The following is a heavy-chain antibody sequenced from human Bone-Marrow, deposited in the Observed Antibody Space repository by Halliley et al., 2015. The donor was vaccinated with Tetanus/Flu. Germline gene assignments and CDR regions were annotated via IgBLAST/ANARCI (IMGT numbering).Heavy chain of an antibody. Sequence: QLVQSGAEVKKPGESLKISCKGSGYSFTRYWIGWVRQMPGKGLEWMGIIYPGDSKMRYSPSFRGQVTISVDKSISTAYLHWSSLKTSDTAMYYCARGREYYYETSGYLPFDYWGQGTLVTVSS. V-gene: IGHV5-51*01. D-gene: IGHD3-22*01. CDR2: IYPGDSKM. J-gene: IGHJ4*02. CDR3: ARGREYYYETSGYLPFDY. CDR1: GYSFTRYW.